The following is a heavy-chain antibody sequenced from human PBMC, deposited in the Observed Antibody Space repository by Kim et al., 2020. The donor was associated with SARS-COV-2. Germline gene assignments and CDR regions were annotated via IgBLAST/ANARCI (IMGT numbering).Heavy chain of an antibody. D-gene: IGHD3-22*01. Sequence: GGSLRLSCAATGFTVSSNYMSWVRQAPGKGLEWVSVIYSGGSTYYADSVKDRFTISRDNSKNTLYLQMNSLRAEDTAVYYCARDLKYYYDSSGYYYGAFDIWGQGTMVTVSS. CDR3: ARDLKYYYDSSGYYYGAFDI. V-gene: IGHV3-53*01. J-gene: IGHJ3*02. CDR1: GFTVSSNY. CDR2: IYSGGST.